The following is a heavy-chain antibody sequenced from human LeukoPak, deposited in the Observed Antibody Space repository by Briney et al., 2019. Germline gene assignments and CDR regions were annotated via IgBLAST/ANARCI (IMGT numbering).Heavy chain of an antibody. V-gene: IGHV3-9*01. J-gene: IGHJ4*02. CDR1: GFTFRSYA. CDR3: AKPESYGYSAYDN. D-gene: IGHD5-12*01. Sequence: PGGSLRLSCAASGFTFRSYAMHGVRQAPGKGLEGVSGISWDSNNIGYAESVKGLFTISRDNARNSLYLPMNSLRAEDTALYYCAKPESYGYSAYDNWGQGTLVTVSS. CDR2: ISWDSNNI.